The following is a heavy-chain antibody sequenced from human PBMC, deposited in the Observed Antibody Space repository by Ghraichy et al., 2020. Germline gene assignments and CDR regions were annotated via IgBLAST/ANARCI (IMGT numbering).Heavy chain of an antibody. CDR2: IYWDDDK. Sequence: SGPTLVKPTQTLTLTCTFSGFSLSTSGVGVGWIRQPPGKALEWLALIYWDDDKRYSPFLKSRLTITKDTSKNQVVLTMTNMDPVDTATYYGAHIRSIWFGEFLGNYYYMDVWGKGTTVTVSS. CDR3: AHIRSIWFGEFLGNYYYMDV. J-gene: IGHJ6*03. CDR1: GFSLSTSGVG. V-gene: IGHV2-5*02. D-gene: IGHD3-10*01.